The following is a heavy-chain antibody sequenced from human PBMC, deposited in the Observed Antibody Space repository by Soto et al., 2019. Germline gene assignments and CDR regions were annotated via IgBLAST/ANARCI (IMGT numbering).Heavy chain of an antibody. V-gene: IGHV4-59*01. CDR2: IYYTGST. D-gene: IGHD1-26*01. J-gene: IGHJ6*02. CDR1: CDSITSNY. Sequence: SETVSLTCSVSCDSITSNYWSWIRQPPGKGLEWIGYIYYTGSTSYNPSLKNRVTMSVDMSKSQFSLKLSSLTAADTAMYYCARAPVSGSYGYHYYGMDVWGQGTPVTVSS. CDR3: ARAPVSGSYGYHYYGMDV.